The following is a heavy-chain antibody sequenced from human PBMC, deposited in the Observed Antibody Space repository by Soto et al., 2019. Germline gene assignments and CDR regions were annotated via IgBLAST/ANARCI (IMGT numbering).Heavy chain of an antibody. J-gene: IGHJ6*02. CDR2: IGGGSGNT. CDR3: AARRSGLYAMDV. CDR1: GFTFSTSA. Sequence: MQLVQSGPEVKKPGTSVKVSCKASGFTFSTSAVQWVRQARGQRPEWMGWIGGGSGNTNYAQNSQERVIITRDMSTSTVYMELSSLRSDDTAVYFCAARRSGLYAMDVWGQGTTVTGSS. D-gene: IGHD1-26*01. V-gene: IGHV1-58*01.